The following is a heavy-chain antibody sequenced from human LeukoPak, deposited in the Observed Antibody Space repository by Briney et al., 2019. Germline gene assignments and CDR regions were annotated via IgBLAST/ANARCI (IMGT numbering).Heavy chain of an antibody. J-gene: IGHJ6*02. CDR1: GYTFTSYY. V-gene: IGHV1-46*01. Sequence: ASVKVSCKASGYTFTSYYIHWVRQAPGQGLEWMGIINPSGGSTSYAQKFQGRVTMTTDTSTSTAYMELRSLRSDDTAVYYCARDYSDSSGYYYYYGMDVWGQGTTVTVSS. CDR2: INPSGGST. CDR3: ARDYSDSSGYYYYYGMDV. D-gene: IGHD3-22*01.